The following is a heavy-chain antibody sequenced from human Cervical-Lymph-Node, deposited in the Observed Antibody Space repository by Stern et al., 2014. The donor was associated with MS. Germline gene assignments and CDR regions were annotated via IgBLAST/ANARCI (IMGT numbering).Heavy chain of an antibody. V-gene: IGHV1-69*01. D-gene: IGHD1-26*01. J-gene: IGHJ4*02. Sequence: VQLGESGAEVKRPGSSGKVSCRASGGTVSSYAINWVRQAPGQGLEWMGGIIPILGTTNYAQKFQGRVTIIADESTNTAYMELSRLKSEDTAVYYCATGADATYYFDLWGQGTLVTVSS. CDR2: IIPILGTT. CDR1: GGTVSSYA. CDR3: ATGADATYYFDL.